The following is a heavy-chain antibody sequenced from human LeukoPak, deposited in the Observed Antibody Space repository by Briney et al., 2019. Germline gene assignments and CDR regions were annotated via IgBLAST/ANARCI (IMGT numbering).Heavy chain of an antibody. CDR1: GGPISSSSYY. V-gene: IGHV4-39*07. J-gene: IGHJ4*02. CDR3: ARDLPYGGNSGGPDY. CDR2: IYYSGST. D-gene: IGHD4-23*01. Sequence: SETLSLTCTVSGGPISSSSYYWGWIRQPPGKGLEWIGSIYYSGSTYYNPSLKSRVTISVDTSKNQFSLKLSSVTAADTAVYYCARDLPYGGNSGGPDYWGQGTLVTVSS.